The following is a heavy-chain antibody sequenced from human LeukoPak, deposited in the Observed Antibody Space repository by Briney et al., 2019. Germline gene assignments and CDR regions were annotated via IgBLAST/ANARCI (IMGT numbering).Heavy chain of an antibody. CDR1: RFTLNTYA. J-gene: IGHJ4*02. CDR2: ISGSGGTT. CDR3: AKGTKQELLIRYYFDY. D-gene: IGHD3-10*01. V-gene: IGHV3-23*01. Sequence: PGGSLRLSCAASRFTLNTYAMSWVRQAPGKGLEWVSAISGSGGTTSYADSVKGRFTISRDNSKNTLYLQMNSLRAEDTAVYYCAKGTKQELLIRYYFDYWGQGTLVTVSS.